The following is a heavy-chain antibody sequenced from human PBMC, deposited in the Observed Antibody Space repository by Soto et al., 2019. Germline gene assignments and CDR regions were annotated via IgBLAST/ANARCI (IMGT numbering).Heavy chain of an antibody. D-gene: IGHD1-26*01. V-gene: IGHV3-30*18. J-gene: IGHJ4*02. CDR2: ISYDGSNK. Sequence: GGSLRLSCAASGFTFSSYGMHWVRQAPGKGLEWAAVISYDGSNKYYADSVKGRFTISRDNSKNTLYLQMNSLRAEDTAVYYCAKDSKVGATEYYFDYWGQGTLVTVSA. CDR3: AKDSKVGATEYYFDY. CDR1: GFTFSSYG.